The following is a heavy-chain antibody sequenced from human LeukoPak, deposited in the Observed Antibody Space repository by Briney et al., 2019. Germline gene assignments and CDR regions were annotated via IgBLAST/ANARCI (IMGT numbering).Heavy chain of an antibody. Sequence: SETLSLTCTVSGGSISSGDYYWSWIRQPPGKGLEWIGYIYYSGSTYYNPSLKSRVTISVDTSKNQFSLKLSSVTAADTAVYYCARVSHYDSSGYHYFDYWGQGTLVTVSS. J-gene: IGHJ4*02. CDR2: IYYSGST. V-gene: IGHV4-30-4*08. D-gene: IGHD3-22*01. CDR1: GGSISSGDYY. CDR3: ARVSHYDSSGYHYFDY.